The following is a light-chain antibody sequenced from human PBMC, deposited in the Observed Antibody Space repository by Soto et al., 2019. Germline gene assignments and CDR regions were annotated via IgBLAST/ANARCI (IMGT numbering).Light chain of an antibody. V-gene: IGKV3-20*01. J-gene: IGKJ5*01. CDR3: QQYGSSLV. Sequence: EIEMTQSPATLSLAPGERVTLSCRASESVRSNLAWYQQKPGQAPRLLIYAASSRATGIPDRFSGSGSGTDFTLTISRLEPEDFAVYYCQQYGSSLVFGQGTRLAVK. CDR2: AAS. CDR1: ESVRSN.